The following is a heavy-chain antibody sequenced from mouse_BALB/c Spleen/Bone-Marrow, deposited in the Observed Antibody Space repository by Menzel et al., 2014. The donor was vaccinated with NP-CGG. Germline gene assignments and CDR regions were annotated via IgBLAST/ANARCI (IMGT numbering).Heavy chain of an antibody. CDR3: ARLDYDGSFDY. D-gene: IGHD1-2*01. J-gene: IGHJ3*01. CDR2: INPDSNTI. CDR1: GFDFSSYW. Sequence: EVQLQQSGGGLVQPGGSLKLSCAASGFDFSSYWMSWSRQAPGKGLEWIGEINPDSNTINYKPSLKDKFIISRDNAKNTLYLQMSKVRSEDTALYYCARLDYDGSFDYWGEGTPVTVSA. V-gene: IGHV4-1*02.